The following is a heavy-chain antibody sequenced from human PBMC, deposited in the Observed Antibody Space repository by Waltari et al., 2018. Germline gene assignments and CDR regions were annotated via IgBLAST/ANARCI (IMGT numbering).Heavy chain of an antibody. CDR1: GGSFSGYY. CDR2: INHSGST. D-gene: IGHD6-19*01. CDR3: ARDGIAVAGFDY. Sequence: QVQLQQWGAGLLKPSETLSLTCAVYGGSFSGYYWSWIRQPPGKGLEWIGEINHSGSTNYNPSLKSRVTISVDTSKNQFSLKLSSVTAADTAVYYCARDGIAVAGFDYWGQGTLVTVSS. J-gene: IGHJ4*02. V-gene: IGHV4-34*01.